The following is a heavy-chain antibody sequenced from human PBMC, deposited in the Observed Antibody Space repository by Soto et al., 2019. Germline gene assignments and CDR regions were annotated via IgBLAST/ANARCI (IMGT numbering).Heavy chain of an antibody. J-gene: IGHJ5*02. D-gene: IGHD3-10*01. CDR1: GGTFSSYA. Sequence: QVQLVQSGAEVKKPGSSVKVSCKASGGTFSSYAISWVRQAPGQGLEWMGGIIPIFGTANYAQKFQGRVTITADESTSTVYMELSSLRSEYTALDYCARVVDGSGSYHPPNWFYPWGQGALVSVFS. CDR3: ARVVDGSGSYHPPNWFYP. V-gene: IGHV1-69*01. CDR2: IIPIFGTA.